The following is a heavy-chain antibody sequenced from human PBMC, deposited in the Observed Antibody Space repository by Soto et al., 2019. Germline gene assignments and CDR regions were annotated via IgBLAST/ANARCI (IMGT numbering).Heavy chain of an antibody. CDR3: ARELTEVDDPFDL. V-gene: IGHV3-30-3*01. Sequence: QVQLVESGGGVVQPGRSLRLSCAASGFTFSHYSVHWVRQAPGKGLEWVTVISYNGNTIYYADSVKGRFTISRDNSKNMLYLQMNRLRTEDTAMYYCARELTEVDDPFDLWGQGTMVTVSS. J-gene: IGHJ3*01. CDR1: GFTFSHYS. D-gene: IGHD2-15*01. CDR2: ISYNGNTI.